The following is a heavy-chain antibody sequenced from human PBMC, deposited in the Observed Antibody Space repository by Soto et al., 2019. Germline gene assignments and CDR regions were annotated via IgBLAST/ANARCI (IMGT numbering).Heavy chain of an antibody. CDR3: ARARENYFDY. Sequence: QMQLQESGPGLVKPSQTLSLTCTVSGGSISSGGYRWTWIRQHPGKGLEWIGYMYYSGSTYYNPSLESRVIISGDTSKNQFSLKLSSVTSADTAVYYCARARENYFDYWGQGILVTVSS. CDR2: MYYSGST. CDR1: GGSISSGGYR. J-gene: IGHJ4*02. V-gene: IGHV4-31*03.